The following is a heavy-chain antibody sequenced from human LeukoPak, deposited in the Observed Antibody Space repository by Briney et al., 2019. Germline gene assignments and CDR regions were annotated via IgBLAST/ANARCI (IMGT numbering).Heavy chain of an antibody. CDR1: GGSISSYY. Sequence: ASETLSLTCTVSGGSISSYYWSWIRQPPGKGLEWIGYIYYSGSTNYNPSLKSRVTISVDTSKNQFSLKLSSVTAADTAVYYCARGGPGYCTNGVCYPTYYFDYWGQGTLVTVSS. CDR2: IYYSGST. J-gene: IGHJ4*02. D-gene: IGHD2-8*01. CDR3: ARGGPGYCTNGVCYPTYYFDY. V-gene: IGHV4-59*08.